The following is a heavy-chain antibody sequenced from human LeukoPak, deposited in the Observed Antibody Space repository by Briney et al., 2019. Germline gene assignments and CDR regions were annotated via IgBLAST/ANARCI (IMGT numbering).Heavy chain of an antibody. V-gene: IGHV5-51*01. CDR3: ARHRDCTNGICYKIDY. J-gene: IGHJ4*02. CDR2: FYRGDSDT. Sequence: GGSLEISLKGSGYSFTSYWIAWVRQIPGKGLGGVGIFYRGDSDTRYSPSFQGQVTISADKSINTAYLQWSSLKASDTARYYCARHRDCTNGICYKIDYWGQGTLVTVSS. D-gene: IGHD2-8*01. CDR1: GYSFTSYW.